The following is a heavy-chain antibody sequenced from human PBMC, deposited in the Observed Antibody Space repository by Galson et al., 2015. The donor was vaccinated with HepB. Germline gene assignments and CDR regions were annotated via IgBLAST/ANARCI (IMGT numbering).Heavy chain of an antibody. CDR2: ISNNASTI. Sequence: SLRLSCAASGFTFSSYSMNWVRQAPGKGLEWVSYISNNASTIYYADSLKGRFTISRDNAKSSLYLQINSLKDEDTAVCYCARLRGSQRPDAFDIWGQGTMVTVSS. CDR3: ARLRGSQRPDAFDI. CDR1: GFTFSSYS. D-gene: IGHD3-10*01. V-gene: IGHV3-48*02. J-gene: IGHJ3*02.